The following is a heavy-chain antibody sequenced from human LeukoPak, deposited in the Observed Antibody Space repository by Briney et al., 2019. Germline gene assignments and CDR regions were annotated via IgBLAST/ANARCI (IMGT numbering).Heavy chain of an antibody. Sequence: GGSLRVSCAASGFTFNNYWMSWVRQALGKGLEWVASIDQYGRAKYYVDSVRGRFTFSRDNTKNSLHLQMNSLRAEDTAVYYCARADSYGSILDYWGQGTRVIDSS. J-gene: IGHJ4*02. CDR1: GFTFNNYW. CDR2: IDQYGRAK. CDR3: ARADSYGSILDY. D-gene: IGHD5-18*01. V-gene: IGHV3-7*04.